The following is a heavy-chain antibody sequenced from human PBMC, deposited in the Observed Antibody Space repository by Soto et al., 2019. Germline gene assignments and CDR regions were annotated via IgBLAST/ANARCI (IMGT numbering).Heavy chain of an antibody. CDR3: ARGPGIAAAGKFDY. CDR1: GYTLTGYY. Sequence: QVQLVQSGAEVKKPGASVKVSCKASGYTLTGYYMHWVRQAPGQGLEWMGWINPNSGDTNYAQKFQGRVTMTRDTSISTAYMDLSSLTSDDTAVYYCARGPGIAAAGKFDYWGQGTLLTVSS. CDR2: INPNSGDT. D-gene: IGHD6-13*01. V-gene: IGHV1-2*02. J-gene: IGHJ4*02.